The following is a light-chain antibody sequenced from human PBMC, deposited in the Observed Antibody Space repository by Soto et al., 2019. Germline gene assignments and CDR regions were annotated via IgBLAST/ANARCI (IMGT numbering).Light chain of an antibody. CDR1: QSVSPSS. J-gene: IGKJ1*01. Sequence: EILLTQSPGTLSLSPGERATLSCRASQSVSPSSLAWYQQRPGQSPRLLIYGASSRATGIPDRFSGSGSGTDFTLTISRLEPEDFAVYYCQQYGSSPLWTFGQGTKVDIK. V-gene: IGKV3-20*01. CDR2: GAS. CDR3: QQYGSSPLWT.